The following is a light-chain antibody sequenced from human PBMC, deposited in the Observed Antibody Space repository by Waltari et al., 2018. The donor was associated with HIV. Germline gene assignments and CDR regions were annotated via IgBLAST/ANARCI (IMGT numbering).Light chain of an antibody. J-gene: IGLJ3*02. CDR2: QDN. V-gene: IGLV3-1*01. CDR3: QAWGSSTSGV. Sequence: SYEVTQPPSVAVSPGQTASITCSGYELGDKYTCWYQQKPGQSPLLVIYQDNKRPPGIPERFSGSSSEHTATLTISGTLPMDEADYYCQAWGSSTSGVFGTGTKLTVL. CDR1: ELGDKY.